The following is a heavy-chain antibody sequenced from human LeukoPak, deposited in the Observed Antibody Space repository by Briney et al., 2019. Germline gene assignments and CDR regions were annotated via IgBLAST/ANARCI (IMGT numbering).Heavy chain of an antibody. D-gene: IGHD1-1*01. V-gene: IGHV3-21*01. Sequence: GGSLRLSCAASGFTFASYSMNWVRHGPGRGLECVSSISGDSTYIYNAGSVKGRFTISRDNAQASLYLQMISLRADDTAVYYCARVSGRLERQSDLDYWGQGTLVIVSS. CDR3: ARVSGRLERQSDLDY. CDR1: GFTFASYS. J-gene: IGHJ4*02. CDR2: ISGDSTYI.